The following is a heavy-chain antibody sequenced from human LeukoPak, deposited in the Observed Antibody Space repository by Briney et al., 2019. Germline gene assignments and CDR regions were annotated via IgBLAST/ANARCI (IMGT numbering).Heavy chain of an antibody. J-gene: IGHJ4*02. Sequence: GGSLRLSCAASGFTFSSYAMHWVRQAPGKGLEWVAVISYDGSNKYYADSVKGRFTISRDNSKNTLYLQMNSLGAEDTAVYYCARRIDYWGQGTLVTVSS. CDR3: ARRIDY. V-gene: IGHV3-30*01. CDR2: ISYDGSNK. CDR1: GFTFSSYA.